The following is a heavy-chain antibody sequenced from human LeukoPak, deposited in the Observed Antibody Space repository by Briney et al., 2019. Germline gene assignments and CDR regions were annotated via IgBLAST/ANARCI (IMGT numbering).Heavy chain of an antibody. CDR2: IWYDGSNK. Sequence: GGSLRLSCAASGFTFSSYGVHWVRQAPGKGLEWVAVIWYDGSNKYYADSVKGRFTISRDNSKNTLYLQMNSLRAEDTAVYYCARGGLGIGDFDIWGQGTMVTVSS. CDR1: GFTFSSYG. V-gene: IGHV3-33*01. CDR3: ARGGLGIGDFDI. D-gene: IGHD7-27*01. J-gene: IGHJ3*02.